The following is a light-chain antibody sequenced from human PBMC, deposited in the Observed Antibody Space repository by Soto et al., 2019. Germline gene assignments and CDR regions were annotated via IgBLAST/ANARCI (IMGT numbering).Light chain of an antibody. Sequence: EIVLTQSTGTLSLSPGERATLSCRASHSVSSRYLAWYKQKHGQAPRILIYGASSRATNIQDRFSGSGSGTDFTLTISRLEPEDFALYYCQQYGSLVLTFGGGTKVEIK. V-gene: IGKV3-20*01. J-gene: IGKJ4*01. CDR1: HSVSSRY. CDR2: GAS. CDR3: QQYGSLVLT.